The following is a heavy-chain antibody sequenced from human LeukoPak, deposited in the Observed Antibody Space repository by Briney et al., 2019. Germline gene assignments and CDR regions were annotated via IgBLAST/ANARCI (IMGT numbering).Heavy chain of an antibody. CDR2: IYRSGST. CDR3: ARDSGTTGEVKFDP. D-gene: IGHD3-10*01. Sequence: PSETLSLTCTVSGYSISSGYYWGWIRQPPGKGLQWIGGIYRSGSTYYNPSLKSRVTMSVDTSKNKFSLKLSSVTAADTAVYYCARDSGTTGEVKFDPWGQGTLVTVSS. J-gene: IGHJ5*02. V-gene: IGHV4-38-2*02. CDR1: GYSISSGYY.